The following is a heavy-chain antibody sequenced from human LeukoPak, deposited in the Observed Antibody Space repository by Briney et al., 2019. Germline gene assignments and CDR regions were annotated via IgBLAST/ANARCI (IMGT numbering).Heavy chain of an antibody. Sequence: PGGSLRLSCAVSGINFHDYWMTWVRQAPGKGLEWVANINQDGSEKNFVGSVEGRFTISRDNAKNSVFLDMKSLRVEDTAVYYCARAVQPLFDHWGQGILVTVSS. V-gene: IGHV3-7*01. J-gene: IGHJ4*02. CDR1: GINFHDYW. D-gene: IGHD6-13*01. CDR2: INQDGSEK. CDR3: ARAVQPLFDH.